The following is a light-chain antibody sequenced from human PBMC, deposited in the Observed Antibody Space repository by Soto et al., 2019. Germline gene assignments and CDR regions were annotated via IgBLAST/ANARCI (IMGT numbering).Light chain of an antibody. Sequence: VMTQSPATLSVSPGARATLSCRASQNLRSSLAWYQQKPGQAPRLLIYGASTRATGIPARFSGSGSGTEFTLSFSSLQSEDFAVYFCQQYNIWPQTFGQGTKVDI. CDR1: QNLRSS. CDR2: GAS. J-gene: IGKJ1*01. V-gene: IGKV3-15*01. CDR3: QQYNIWPQT.